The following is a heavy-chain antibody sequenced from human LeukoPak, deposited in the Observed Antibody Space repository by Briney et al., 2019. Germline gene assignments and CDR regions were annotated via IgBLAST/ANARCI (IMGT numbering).Heavy chain of an antibody. CDR3: AKVVAARYYYYYGMDV. J-gene: IGHJ6*02. Sequence: GGSLRLSCAASGFTFSNYAMSWVRQAPGKGLEWVSTITADGGRTYYADSVKGRFTISRDNAKNSLYLQMNSLRAEDTALYYCAKVVAARYYYYYGMDVWGQGTTVTVSS. CDR1: GFTFSNYA. V-gene: IGHV3-23*01. D-gene: IGHD6-6*01. CDR2: ITADGGRT.